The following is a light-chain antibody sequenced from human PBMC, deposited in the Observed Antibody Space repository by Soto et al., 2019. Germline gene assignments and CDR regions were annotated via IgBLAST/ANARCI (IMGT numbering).Light chain of an antibody. CDR3: QSSVSDNQGV. Sequence: NFMLTQPHSVSESPGKTVTISCSRSSGNIARNYVQWYQQRPGSAPTTVIYEDNQRPSGVPDRFSGSIDRSSNSASLTISGLRTEDEADYYCQSSVSDNQGVFGGGTKLTVL. V-gene: IGLV6-57*03. J-gene: IGLJ3*02. CDR1: SGNIARNY. CDR2: EDN.